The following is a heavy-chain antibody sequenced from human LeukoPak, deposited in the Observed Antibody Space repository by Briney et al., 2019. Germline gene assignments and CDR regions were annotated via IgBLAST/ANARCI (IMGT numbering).Heavy chain of an antibody. V-gene: IGHV3-48*03. Sequence: GGSLRLSCSASGFTLRSYDMNGVRQAPGKGLEWVSYITTSGSTIYYADSVKGRFTISRDNAQNSLYLQMNSLRADDTAVYYCARGHLRYGAGFDYWGQGTLVTVSS. D-gene: IGHD4-17*01. J-gene: IGHJ4*02. CDR1: GFTLRSYD. CDR2: ITTSGSTI. CDR3: ARGHLRYGAGFDY.